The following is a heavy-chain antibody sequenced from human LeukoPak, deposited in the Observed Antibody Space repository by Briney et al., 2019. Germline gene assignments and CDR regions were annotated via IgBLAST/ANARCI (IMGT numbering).Heavy chain of an antibody. CDR3: ARTRGYSGYVDAFDV. J-gene: IGHJ3*01. CDR1: GGSMSSGSSY. Sequence: SETLSLTCTVSGGSMSSGSSYWGSIRQPPGKGLEWIGTMYYSGINYYSASLKSRVTISAEPSNIYLSPKLSSVTAADTVVYYCARTRGYSGYVDAFDVWGQGTMVTVFS. D-gene: IGHD5-12*01. CDR2: MYYSGIN. V-gene: IGHV4-39*01.